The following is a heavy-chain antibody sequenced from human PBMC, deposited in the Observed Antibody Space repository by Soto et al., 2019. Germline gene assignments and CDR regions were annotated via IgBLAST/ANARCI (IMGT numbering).Heavy chain of an antibody. Sequence: QVQLVESGGGVVQPGRSLRLSCAASGFTFSYHALNWVRQAPGKGLEWVAVISYDGDNKYIAESVKGRFTISRDNSKNTVSLQMYSLRTEDTAMYFCARGTTTSAFSAMDVWVQGTTVTVSS. CDR2: ISYDGDNK. D-gene: IGHD1-1*01. V-gene: IGHV3-30-3*01. CDR1: GFTFSYHA. J-gene: IGHJ6*02. CDR3: ARGTTTSAFSAMDV.